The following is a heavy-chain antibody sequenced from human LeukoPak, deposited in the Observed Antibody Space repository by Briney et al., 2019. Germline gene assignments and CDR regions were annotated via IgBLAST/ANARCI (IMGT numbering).Heavy chain of an antibody. CDR1: DDSTTMYY. CDR3: ARGYTSGWSPALDI. D-gene: IGHD6-19*01. J-gene: IGHJ3*02. Sequence: SETLSLTCTVSDDSTTMYYWTWIRQPPGKGLEWIGYIYFSGSTNYNPSLKNRVTFSVDTSKNQFSLNLSSVTAADTAVYYCARGYTSGWSPALDIWGQGTMVTVSS. CDR2: IYFSGST. V-gene: IGHV4-59*01.